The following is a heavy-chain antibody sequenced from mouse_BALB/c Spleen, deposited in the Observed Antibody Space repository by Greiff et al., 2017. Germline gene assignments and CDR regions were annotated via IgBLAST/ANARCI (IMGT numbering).Heavy chain of an antibody. J-gene: IGHJ2*01. D-gene: IGHD2-14*01. CDR1: GFTFSSFG. CDR3: ARGRYDYFDY. CDR2: ISSGSSTI. V-gene: IGHV5-17*02. Sequence: EVHLVESGGGLVQPGGSRKLSCAASGFTFSSFGMHWVRQAPEKGLEWVAYISSGSSTIYYADTVKGRFTISRDNPKNTLFLQMTSLRSEDTAMYYCARGRYDYFDYWGQGTTLTVSS.